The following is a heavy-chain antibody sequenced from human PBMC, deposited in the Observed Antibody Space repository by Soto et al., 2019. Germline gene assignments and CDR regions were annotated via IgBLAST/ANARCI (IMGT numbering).Heavy chain of an antibody. D-gene: IGHD6-19*01. CDR1: GYTFTSYG. CDR2: ISAYNGNT. CDR3: AFASGWYGRDAFDI. Sequence: ASVKVSCKASGYTFTSYGISWVRQAPGQGLEWMGWISAYNGNTNYAQKLQGRVTMTTDTSTSTAYMELRSLRSDDTAVYYCAFASGWYGRDAFDIWGQGTMVTVSS. J-gene: IGHJ3*02. V-gene: IGHV1-18*01.